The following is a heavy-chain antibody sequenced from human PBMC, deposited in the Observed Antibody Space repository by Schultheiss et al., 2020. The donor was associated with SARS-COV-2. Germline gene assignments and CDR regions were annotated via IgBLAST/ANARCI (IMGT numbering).Heavy chain of an antibody. Sequence: SQTLSLTCTVSGGSISSYYWSWIRQPAGKGLEWIGYIYHSGSTNYNPSLKSRVTISLDTSRNQFSLKLSSVTAADTAVYYCARAGYCSGGSCYSWDYYYGMDVWGQGTTVTVSS. CDR2: IYHSGST. J-gene: IGHJ6*02. CDR3: ARAGYCSGGSCYSWDYYYGMDV. D-gene: IGHD2-15*01. CDR1: GGSISSYY. V-gene: IGHV4-59*12.